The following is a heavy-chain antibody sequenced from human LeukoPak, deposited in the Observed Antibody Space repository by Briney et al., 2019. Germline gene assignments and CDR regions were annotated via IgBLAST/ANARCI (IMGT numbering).Heavy chain of an antibody. CDR2: IYYSGST. CDR3: ARHLRRDHYYDSSGYYFSVGWFDP. J-gene: IGHJ5*02. Sequence: PSETLSLTCTVSGGSISSSSYYWGWIRQPPGKGLEWIGSIYYSGSTYYNPSLKGRVTISVDTSKNQFSLKLSSVTAADTAVYYCARHLRRDHYYDSSGYYFSVGWFDPWGQGTLVTVSS. CDR1: GGSISSSSYY. V-gene: IGHV4-39*01. D-gene: IGHD3-22*01.